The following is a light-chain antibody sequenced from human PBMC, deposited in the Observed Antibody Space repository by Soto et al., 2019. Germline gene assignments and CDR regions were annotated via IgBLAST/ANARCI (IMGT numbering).Light chain of an antibody. V-gene: IGKV1-5*03. J-gene: IGKJ1*01. CDR2: KAS. CDR1: QSISSW. Sequence: DIQMTQSPSTLSASVGDRVTITCRASQSISSWLAWYQQKPAKATTLLIYKASSLESGVPSMSSGSCAGKEVTLTIRSMPADDVATEDDQHFKYYPWTLGQGTRVDIK. CDR3: QHFKYYPWT.